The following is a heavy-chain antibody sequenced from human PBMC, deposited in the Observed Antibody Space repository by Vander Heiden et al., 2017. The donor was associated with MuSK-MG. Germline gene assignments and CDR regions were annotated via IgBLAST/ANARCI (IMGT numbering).Heavy chain of an antibody. Sequence: GKGLEWVAVISYDGSNKYYADSVKGRFTISRDNSKNTLYLQMNSLRAEDTAVYYCARGYGSSTSCYLIDYWGQGTLVTVSS. CDR2: ISYDGSNK. CDR3: ARGYGSSTSCYLIDY. V-gene: IGHV3-30-3*01. D-gene: IGHD2-2*01. J-gene: IGHJ4*02.